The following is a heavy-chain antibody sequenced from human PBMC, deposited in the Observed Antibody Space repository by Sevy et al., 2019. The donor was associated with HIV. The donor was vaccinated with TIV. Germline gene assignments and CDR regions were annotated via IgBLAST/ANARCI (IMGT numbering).Heavy chain of an antibody. CDR3: ARDKTYYYDSSGYSPDAFDI. Sequence: ASVKVSCKASGYTFTSYYMHWVRQAPGQGLEWMGIINPSGGSTSYAQTFQGRVTMTRDTSTSTVYMELSSLRSEDTAVYYCARDKTYYYDSSGYSPDAFDIWGQGTMVTVSS. V-gene: IGHV1-46*01. CDR1: GYTFTSYY. D-gene: IGHD3-22*01. CDR2: INPSGGST. J-gene: IGHJ3*02.